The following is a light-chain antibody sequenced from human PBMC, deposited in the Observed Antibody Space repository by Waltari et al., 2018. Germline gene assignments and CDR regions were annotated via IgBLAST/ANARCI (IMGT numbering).Light chain of an antibody. CDR2: SNS. J-gene: IGLJ2*01. CDR3: ASWDYSLNGVV. Sequence: QPVVTQPPSASGTPGQRVTISCSGSSSNIESNPENWYQQLPGRAPRLLIYSNSHRPSGVPDRFSASTSGRSASLAISGLQSDDEGNYYCASWDYSLNGVVYGGGTKLTVL. CDR1: SSNIESNP. V-gene: IGLV1-44*01.